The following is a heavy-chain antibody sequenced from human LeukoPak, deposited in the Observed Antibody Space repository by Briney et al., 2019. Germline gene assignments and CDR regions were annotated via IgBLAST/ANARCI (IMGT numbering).Heavy chain of an antibody. Sequence: PGGSLRLSCAASGFTFSSYSMNWVRQAPGKGLEWVSYISSSSSTIYYADSVKGRFTISRDNAKNSLYLQMNSLRAEDTAVYYCATVVVITTDAFDIWGQGTMVTVSS. CDR2: ISSSSSTI. V-gene: IGHV3-48*01. D-gene: IGHD3-22*01. CDR3: ATVVVITTDAFDI. J-gene: IGHJ3*02. CDR1: GFTFSSYS.